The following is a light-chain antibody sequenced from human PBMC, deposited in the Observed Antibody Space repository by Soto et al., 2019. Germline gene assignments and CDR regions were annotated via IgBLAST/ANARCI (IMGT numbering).Light chain of an antibody. Sequence: ESVLTQSPGTLSLSPGERATLSCRASQSVSSSYLAGYQQKPGQAPRLLIYGASSRATGIPDRFSGSGSGTDFTLTISRLEPEDFAVYYCQQYGSSPGWTFGQGTKLEIK. V-gene: IGKV3-20*01. J-gene: IGKJ1*01. CDR2: GAS. CDR1: QSVSSSY. CDR3: QQYGSSPGWT.